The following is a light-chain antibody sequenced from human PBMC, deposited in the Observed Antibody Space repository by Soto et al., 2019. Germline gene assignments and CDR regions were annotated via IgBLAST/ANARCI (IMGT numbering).Light chain of an antibody. V-gene: IGKV1-5*03. J-gene: IGKJ1*01. CDR2: KVS. Sequence: DIQMTQYPSTLSASVGDRVTITCRASQSVNNWLAWYQQKPGKAPNLLIYKVSYLESGVPSRFSGSGSGTEFTLTISSLQPDDFATYYCQQYNSYSWTFGQGTKVEIK. CDR3: QQYNSYSWT. CDR1: QSVNNW.